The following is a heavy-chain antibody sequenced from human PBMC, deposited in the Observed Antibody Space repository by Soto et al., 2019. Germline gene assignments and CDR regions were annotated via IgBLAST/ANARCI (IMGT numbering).Heavy chain of an antibody. CDR3: ARDRDRAAAEPGFDY. V-gene: IGHV1-46*01. CDR2: INPSGGST. J-gene: IGHJ4*01. CDR1: GYTFTSYY. D-gene: IGHD6-13*01. Sequence: ASVKVSCKASGYTFTSYYVFWVRQAPGQGLEWMGIINPSGGSTRYAQKFQGRVTMTRDMSTTTVYMELSSLRSEDTAVYYCARDRDRAAAEPGFDYWG.